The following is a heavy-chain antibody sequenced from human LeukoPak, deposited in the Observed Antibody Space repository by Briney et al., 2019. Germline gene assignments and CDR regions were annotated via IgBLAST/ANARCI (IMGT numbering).Heavy chain of an antibody. Sequence: PETLSLTCTVSGGSISSYYWSWIRQPAGKGLEWIGRIYTSGSTNYNPSLKSRVTMSVDTSKNQFSLKLSSVTAADTAVYYCARGMPAAMYPNWFDPWGQGTLVTVSS. CDR1: GGSISSYY. D-gene: IGHD2-2*01. CDR2: IYTSGST. CDR3: ARGMPAAMYPNWFDP. J-gene: IGHJ5*02. V-gene: IGHV4-4*07.